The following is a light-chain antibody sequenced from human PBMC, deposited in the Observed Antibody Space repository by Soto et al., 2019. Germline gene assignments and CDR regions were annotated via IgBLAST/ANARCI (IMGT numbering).Light chain of an antibody. V-gene: IGKV3-15*01. Sequence: EIVMTQSPATLAVSPGESATLSCRARQSVSTSLAWYQQKPGQAPRLLIYGASTRATDIPARFSGSGSGTEFTLTISSLQSEDFEVYYCQQRHMWPITFGQGTRLEIK. J-gene: IGKJ5*01. CDR2: GAS. CDR1: QSVSTS. CDR3: QQRHMWPIT.